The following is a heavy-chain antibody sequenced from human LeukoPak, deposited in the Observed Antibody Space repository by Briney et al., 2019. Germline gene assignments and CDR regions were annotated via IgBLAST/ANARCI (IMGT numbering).Heavy chain of an antibody. CDR3: ARVGRGYYDSSGFSDAFDI. Sequence: GGSLRLSCAASGFTFSSYSMNWVRQAPGKGLEWVSYISRSSSTIYYADSVKGRFTISRDNAKNSLYLQMNSLRDEDAAVYYCARVGRGYYDSSGFSDAFDIWGQGTMVTVSS. J-gene: IGHJ3*02. CDR1: GFTFSSYS. V-gene: IGHV3-48*02. D-gene: IGHD3-22*01. CDR2: ISRSSSTI.